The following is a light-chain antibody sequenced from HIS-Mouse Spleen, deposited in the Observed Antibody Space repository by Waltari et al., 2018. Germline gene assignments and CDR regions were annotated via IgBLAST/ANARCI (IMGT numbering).Light chain of an antibody. V-gene: IGLV2-14*03. J-gene: IGLJ2*01. CDR3: SSYTSSSFNVV. CDR1: SSHVGGYNY. CDR2: DVS. Sequence: QSALTQPASVSGPPGPSITISCTGTSSHVGGYNYVSWYQQHPGKAPKLMIYDVSNPPSGVSNRFSGSKSGNTASLTISGLQAEDEADYYCSSYTSSSFNVVFGGGTKLTVL.